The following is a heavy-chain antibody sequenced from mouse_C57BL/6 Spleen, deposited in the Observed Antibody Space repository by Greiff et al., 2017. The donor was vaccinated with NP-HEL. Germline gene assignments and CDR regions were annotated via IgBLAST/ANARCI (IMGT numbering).Heavy chain of an antibody. CDR2: INPNNGGT. J-gene: IGHJ1*03. D-gene: IGHD2-4*01. Sequence: VQLQQSGPELVKPGASVKIPCKASGYTFTDYNMDWVKQSHGKSLEWIGDINPNNGGTIYNQKFKGKATLTVDKSSSTAYMELRSLTSEDTAVYYCAREGGLRGYFDVWGTGTTVTVSS. V-gene: IGHV1-18*01. CDR3: AREGGLRGYFDV. CDR1: GYTFTDYN.